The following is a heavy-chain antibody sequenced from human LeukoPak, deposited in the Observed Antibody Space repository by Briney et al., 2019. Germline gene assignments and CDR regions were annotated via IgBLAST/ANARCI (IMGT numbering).Heavy chain of an antibody. J-gene: IGHJ4*02. D-gene: IGHD3-16*02. CDR3: AKDLLDYVWGSYRYLLEGSTGFDY. CDR1: GFTFSSYG. CDR2: IGGSGGST. V-gene: IGHV3-23*01. Sequence: GGSLRLSCAASGFTFSSYGMSWVRRAPGKGLEWDSAIGGSGGSTYYADSVKGRFTISRDNSKNTLYLQMNSLRAEDTAVYYCAKDLLDYVWGSYRYLLEGSTGFDYWGQGTLVTVSS.